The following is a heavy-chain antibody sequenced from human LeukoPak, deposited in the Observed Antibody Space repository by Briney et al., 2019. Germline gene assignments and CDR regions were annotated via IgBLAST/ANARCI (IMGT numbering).Heavy chain of an antibody. D-gene: IGHD6-13*01. J-gene: IGHJ5*02. Sequence: PSETLSLTCTVSGGSISSYYWSWIRQPPGKGLEWIGYIYYSGSTNYNPSLKSRVTISVDTSKNQFSLKLSSVTAADTAVYYCARLPYSSSWYGYNWFDPWGQGTLVTVSS. CDR3: ARLPYSSSWYGYNWFDP. CDR1: GGSISSYY. CDR2: IYYSGST. V-gene: IGHV4-59*08.